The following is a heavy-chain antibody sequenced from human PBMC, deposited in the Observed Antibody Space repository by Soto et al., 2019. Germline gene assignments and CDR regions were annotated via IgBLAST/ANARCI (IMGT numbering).Heavy chain of an antibody. CDR3: ALLDFNILTGP. Sequence: QITLKESGPTLVKPTQTLTLTCAFSGFSLTTSGVGVGWIRQPPGKALEWIATLFYDDERRYRQDLKSRLTIGKDVSKNQVVLTMTNMDPVDTATYYGALLDFNILTGPWGQGTLVIVSS. J-gene: IGHJ5*02. D-gene: IGHD3-9*01. CDR2: LFYDDER. V-gene: IGHV2-5*02. CDR1: GFSLTTSGVG.